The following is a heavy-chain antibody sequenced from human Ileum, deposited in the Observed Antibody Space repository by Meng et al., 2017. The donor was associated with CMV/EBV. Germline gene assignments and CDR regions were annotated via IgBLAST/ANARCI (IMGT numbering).Heavy chain of an antibody. CDR2: IKEDGSEK. Sequence: GESLKISCAASGFTLSTYWMSWVRQAPGKGLEWVADIKEDGSEKYYVDSVKGRFTISRDNARDSLSLQMNSLRAEDTAVYYCARGRFTFDYWGQGTLVTVSS. CDR1: GFTLSTYW. J-gene: IGHJ4*02. V-gene: IGHV3-7*01. D-gene: IGHD4-17*01. CDR3: ARGRFTFDY.